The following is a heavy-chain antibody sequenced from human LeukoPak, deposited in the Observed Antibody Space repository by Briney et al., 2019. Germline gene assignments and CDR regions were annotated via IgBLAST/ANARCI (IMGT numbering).Heavy chain of an antibody. Sequence: SETLSLTCTVSGGSISSYYWSWIRQPPGKGLEWIGYIYYSGSTNYNPSLKSRVTISVDTSKNQFSLKLSSVTAADTGVYYCAGTTYYDFWSGYNHWFDPWGQGTLVTVSS. CDR3: AGTTYYDFWSGYNHWFDP. V-gene: IGHV4-59*08. CDR2: IYYSGST. CDR1: GGSISSYY. D-gene: IGHD3-3*01. J-gene: IGHJ5*02.